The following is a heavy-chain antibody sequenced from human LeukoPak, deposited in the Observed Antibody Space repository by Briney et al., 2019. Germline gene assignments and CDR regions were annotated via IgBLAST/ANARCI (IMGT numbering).Heavy chain of an antibody. J-gene: IGHJ3*02. V-gene: IGHV1-8*01. Sequence: GASVKVSCKASGYTFTSYDINWVRQATGQGLEWMGWMNPNSGNTGYAQKFQGRVTMTRNTSINTAYMELSSLRSEDTAVYYCARVPYDSSGYYLTQPDAFDIWGQGTMVTVSS. CDR3: ARVPYDSSGYYLTQPDAFDI. CDR1: GYTFTSYD. CDR2: MNPNSGNT. D-gene: IGHD3-22*01.